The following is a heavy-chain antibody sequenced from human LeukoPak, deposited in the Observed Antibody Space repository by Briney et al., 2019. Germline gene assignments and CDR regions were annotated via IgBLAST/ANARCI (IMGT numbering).Heavy chain of an antibody. D-gene: IGHD6-13*01. V-gene: IGHV4-59*01. J-gene: IGHJ4*02. CDR2: IHDSGST. CDR1: GGSISSYF. CDR3: GRGGDSSDWRGDFDY. Sequence: SQTRSPTWSVVGGSISSYFCSWIRQPPGKGLEWNGSIHDSGSTNYNPSPKTRVTISEDTPRNQLSLSLRSVTAPDTAGYNWGRGGDSSDWRGDFDYWGQGTLVTVSS.